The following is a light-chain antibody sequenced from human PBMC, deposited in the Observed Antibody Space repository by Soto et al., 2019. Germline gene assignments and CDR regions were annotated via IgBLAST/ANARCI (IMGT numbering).Light chain of an antibody. J-gene: IGKJ1*01. CDR2: KAS. CDR1: QSISSW. CDR3: QQYNSYSRT. Sequence: DIQMTQSPSTLSASVGDRVTITCRASQSISSWLAWYQQKPGKAPKLLIYKASSLGSGVPSRFSGSGSGTEFTLTISSLQPDEFATYYCQQYNSYSRTFGQGTKVEIK. V-gene: IGKV1-5*03.